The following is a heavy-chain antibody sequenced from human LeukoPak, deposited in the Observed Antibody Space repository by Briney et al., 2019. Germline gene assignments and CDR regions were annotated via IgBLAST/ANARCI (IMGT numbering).Heavy chain of an antibody. CDR1: GGSFSGYY. V-gene: IGHV4-34*01. CDR2: INHSGST. D-gene: IGHD5-18*01. J-gene: IGHJ6*03. CDR3: ARTTEGGYTYDYFYYYYMGV. Sequence: SETLSLTCAVYGGSFSGYYWSWIRQPPGKGLEWIGEINHSGSTNYNPSLKSRVTISADTSKKQFSLKLRSVTAADTAVYYCARTTEGGYTYDYFYYYYMGVWGKGTTVTISS.